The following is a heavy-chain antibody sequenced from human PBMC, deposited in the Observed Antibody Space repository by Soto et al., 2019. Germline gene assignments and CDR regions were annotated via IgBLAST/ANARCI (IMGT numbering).Heavy chain of an antibody. CDR1: GYSFTSYW. CDR2: IYPGDSDT. V-gene: IGHV5-51*01. CDR3: VRHLSVTEYYYGMDV. D-gene: IGHD4-4*01. Sequence: GESLKISCKDSGYSFTSYWIGWVRQMPGKGLEWMGIIYPGDSDTRYSPSFQGQVTISADKSISTAYLQWSSLKASDTAMYYCVRHLSVTEYYYGMDVWGQGTTVTVSS. J-gene: IGHJ6*02.